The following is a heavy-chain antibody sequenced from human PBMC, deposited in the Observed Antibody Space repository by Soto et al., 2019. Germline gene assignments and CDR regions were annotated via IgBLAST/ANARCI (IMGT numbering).Heavy chain of an antibody. Sequence: QVQLVQSGGGLVRPGGSLRLSCEASGFIFSDYYMAWIRQAPGKGLEWVSYISGSGDTIYYADSVKGRFTISRDSAKDSLYLQMNTLRDKDTAIYYCARLGQFDFWGQGTVVTVSS. CDR1: GFIFSDYY. CDR3: ARLGQFDF. V-gene: IGHV3-11*01. J-gene: IGHJ4*02. CDR2: ISGSGDTI.